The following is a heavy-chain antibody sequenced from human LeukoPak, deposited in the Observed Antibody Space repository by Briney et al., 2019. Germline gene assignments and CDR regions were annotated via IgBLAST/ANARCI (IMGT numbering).Heavy chain of an antibody. J-gene: IGHJ5*02. CDR1: GYTFTSYG. Sequence: ASVKVSCKASGYTFTSYGISWVRQAPGQGLEWMGWISAYNGNTNYAQKLQGRVTMTTDTSTGTAYMELRSLRSDDTAVYYCARRYCSSTSCYTNWFDPWGQGTLVTVSS. CDR3: ARRYCSSTSCYTNWFDP. V-gene: IGHV1-18*01. CDR2: ISAYNGNT. D-gene: IGHD2-2*02.